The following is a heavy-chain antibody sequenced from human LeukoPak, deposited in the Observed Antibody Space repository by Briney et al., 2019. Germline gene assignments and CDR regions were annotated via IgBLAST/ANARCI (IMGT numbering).Heavy chain of an antibody. J-gene: IGHJ4*02. CDR1: GGSISSYY. V-gene: IGHV3-23*01. D-gene: IGHD3-22*01. CDR2: ISGSGGST. Sequence: ETLSLTCTVSGGSISSYYWSWVRQAPGKGLEWVSAISGSGGSTYYADSVKGRFTISRDNSKNTLYLQMNSLRAEDTAVYYCAKFSGYPYYWGQGTLVTVSS. CDR3: AKFSGYPYY.